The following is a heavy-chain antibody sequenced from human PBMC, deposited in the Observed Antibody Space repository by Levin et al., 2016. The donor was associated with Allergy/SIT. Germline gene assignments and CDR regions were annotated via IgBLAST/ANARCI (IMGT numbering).Heavy chain of an antibody. CDR3: AVATMVRGVRIDYFDY. CDR2: ISGSGGYT. V-gene: IGHV3-23*01. Sequence: GESLKISCAASGFSFSSYAMSWVRQAPGKGLQCVSLISGSGGYTYYADSVKGRFTISRDNSKNTLYLQMNSLRAEDTAVYYCAVATMVRGVRIDYFDYWGQGTLVTVSS. CDR1: GFSFSSYA. D-gene: IGHD3-10*01. J-gene: IGHJ4*02.